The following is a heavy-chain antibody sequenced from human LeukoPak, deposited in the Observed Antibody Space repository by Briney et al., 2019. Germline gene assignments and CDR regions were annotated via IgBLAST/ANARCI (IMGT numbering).Heavy chain of an antibody. D-gene: IGHD4-17*01. V-gene: IGHV5-51*01. Sequence: GESLKISCKGSGYSSTSYWIAWVRQMPGTGLEWMGIISPGDSATRYSPSFQGQVTISADKSINTAYLQWSSLKASDTAIYYCARRGYPYGNWFDSWGQGILVTVSS. J-gene: IGHJ5*01. CDR2: ISPGDSAT. CDR3: ARRGYPYGNWFDS. CDR1: GYSSTSYW.